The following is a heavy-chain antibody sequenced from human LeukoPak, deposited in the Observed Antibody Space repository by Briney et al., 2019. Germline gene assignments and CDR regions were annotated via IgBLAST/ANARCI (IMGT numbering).Heavy chain of an antibody. Sequence: PGGSLRLSCAASGFTVSSNYMSWVRQAPGKGLEWVSVIYSGGSTYYADSVKGRFTISRHNSKNTLYLQMNSLRAEDTAVYYCATQGRGFGPGDVFDIWGQGTMVTVSS. CDR2: IYSGGST. CDR1: GFTVSSNY. J-gene: IGHJ3*02. CDR3: ATQGRGFGPGDVFDI. V-gene: IGHV3-53*04. D-gene: IGHD3/OR15-3a*01.